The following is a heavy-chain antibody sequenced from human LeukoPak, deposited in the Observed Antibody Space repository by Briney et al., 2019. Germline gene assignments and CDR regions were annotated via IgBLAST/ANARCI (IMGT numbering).Heavy chain of an antibody. D-gene: IGHD3-10*01. CDR3: ARRNYHSSGSYLY. CDR1: GFSFSDYW. V-gene: IGHV3-7*01. J-gene: IGHJ4*02. Sequence: PGGSLRLSCAASGFSFSDYWMSWVRQTPGKGLEWVANIKQDGSDSFYLDSVKGRFTISRDNAKNSLYLEMNSLRADDTAVYYRARRNYHSSGSYLYWGQGALVTVSS. CDR2: IKQDGSDS.